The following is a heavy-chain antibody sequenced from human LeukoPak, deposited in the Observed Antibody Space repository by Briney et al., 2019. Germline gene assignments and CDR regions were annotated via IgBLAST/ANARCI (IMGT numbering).Heavy chain of an antibody. V-gene: IGHV3-30*01. CDR2: ISYDGSNK. Sequence: GRSLRLSCAASGFTFSSYAMHWVRQAPGKGLEWVAVISYDGSNKYYADSVKGRFTISRDNSKNPLYLQMNSLRAEDTAVYYCARSAYSSSWTDWFDPWGQGTLVTVSS. D-gene: IGHD6-13*01. J-gene: IGHJ5*02. CDR1: GFTFSSYA. CDR3: ARSAYSSSWTDWFDP.